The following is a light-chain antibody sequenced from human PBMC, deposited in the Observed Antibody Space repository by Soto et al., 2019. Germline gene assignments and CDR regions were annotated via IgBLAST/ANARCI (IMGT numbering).Light chain of an antibody. Sequence: ETVLTQSPARLSLSPGERATLSCRAGQSVSDYLAWYQQKPGQPPRLLFFDASNRVTGVPARFSGSGSGTDFTLTISRLEPEDFAVYYCQQRSSWPLTFGGGTKVDIK. J-gene: IGKJ4*01. CDR1: QSVSDY. CDR3: QQRSSWPLT. CDR2: DAS. V-gene: IGKV3-11*01.